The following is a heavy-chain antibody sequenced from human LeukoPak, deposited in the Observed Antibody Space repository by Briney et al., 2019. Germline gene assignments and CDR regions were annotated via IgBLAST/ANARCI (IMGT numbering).Heavy chain of an antibody. V-gene: IGHV3-74*01. Sequence: GGSLRLSCAASAFTSSGYWMHWVRQAPGKGLAWVSVIRSDGSITTYADSVKGRFTISRDTAKNTLYLQMNSLRADDTAVYYCARDGRSGNFDKWGQGTLVSVSS. CDR1: AFTSSGYW. CDR3: ARDGRSGNFDK. D-gene: IGHD1-26*01. J-gene: IGHJ4*02. CDR2: IRSDGSIT.